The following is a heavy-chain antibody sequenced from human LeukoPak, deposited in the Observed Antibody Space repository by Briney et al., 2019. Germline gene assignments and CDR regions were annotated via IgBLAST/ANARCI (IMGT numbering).Heavy chain of an antibody. CDR3: ARGTVTTSLPFDY. Sequence: KPSETLSLTCTVSGGSINRYYWSWIRQPPGKGLEWIGYAYYTGDTNYRPSLKSRVTISVDTSKNQFSLTLNSVTAADTAVYYCARGTVTTSLPFDYWGQGTLVTVSS. CDR1: GGSINRYY. CDR2: AYYTGDT. D-gene: IGHD4-17*01. V-gene: IGHV4-59*01. J-gene: IGHJ4*02.